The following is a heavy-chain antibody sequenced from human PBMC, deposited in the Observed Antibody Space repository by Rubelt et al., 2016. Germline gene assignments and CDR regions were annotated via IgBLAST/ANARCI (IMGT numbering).Heavy chain of an antibody. Sequence: QLQLQESGPGLVKPSETLSLTCTVSGGSISSSSYYWGWIRQPPGKGLEWFGSIYYSGSTYYNPSLKNRVPISVDTSKNQFSLKLSSVTAADTAVYYCARDRMGFHYYYYGMDVWGQGTTVTVSS. CDR3: ARDRMGFHYYYYGMDV. CDR2: IYYSGST. J-gene: IGHJ6*02. CDR1: GGSISSSSYY. D-gene: IGHD1-26*01. V-gene: IGHV4-39*07.